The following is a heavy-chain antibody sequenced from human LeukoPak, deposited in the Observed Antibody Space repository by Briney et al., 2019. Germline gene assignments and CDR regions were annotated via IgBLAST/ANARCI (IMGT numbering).Heavy chain of an antibody. V-gene: IGHV4-59*08. CDR1: GGSISSYY. D-gene: IGHD3-16*01. CDR3: ARLARAYDPPGFDY. J-gene: IGHJ4*02. Sequence: SETLSLTCTVSGGSISSYYWSWIRQPPGKGLEWMGYIYYSGSTNYNPSLKRRVTISVDTSKNQFSLKLSSVTAADTAVYYCARLARAYDPPGFDYWGQGTLVTVSS. CDR2: IYYSGST.